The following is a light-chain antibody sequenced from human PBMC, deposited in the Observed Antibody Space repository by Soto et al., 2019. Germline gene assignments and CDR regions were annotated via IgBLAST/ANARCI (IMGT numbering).Light chain of an antibody. CDR1: QSVASSY. Sequence: EIMLTQSPGTLSLSPGERATLSCRASQSVASSYLGWYQQKPGQAPRLLIYATSSRATGIPARFSGSGSGTDFTLTMSRLEPEDFAVYYCQQYVSSSYTFGQGTKLEIK. CDR2: ATS. V-gene: IGKV3-20*01. CDR3: QQYVSSSYT. J-gene: IGKJ2*01.